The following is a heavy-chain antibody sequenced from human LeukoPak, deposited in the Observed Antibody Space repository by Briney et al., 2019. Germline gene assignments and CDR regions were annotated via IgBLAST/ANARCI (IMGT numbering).Heavy chain of an antibody. D-gene: IGHD3-10*01. CDR3: ARDSFGSLDY. CDR1: GGSITNSGYY. CDR2: IYYTGST. V-gene: IGHV4-39*07. J-gene: IGHJ4*02. Sequence: SETLSLTCTVSGGSITNSGYYWGWVRQPPGKGLEWIASIYYTGSTYYNPSLKSRVTMSVDTSKNQFSLKLSSVTAADTAVYYCARDSFGSLDYWGQGTLVTVSS.